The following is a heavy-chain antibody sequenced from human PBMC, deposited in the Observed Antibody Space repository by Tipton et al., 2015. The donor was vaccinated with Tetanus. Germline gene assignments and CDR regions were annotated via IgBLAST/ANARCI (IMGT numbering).Heavy chain of an antibody. CDR1: GFTFSDYY. CDR3: ARDNSVVVVAAPPTPYYYYCMDV. J-gene: IGHJ6*02. CDR2: ISSSGSTI. V-gene: IGHV3-11*01. D-gene: IGHD2-15*01. Sequence: GSLRLSCAASGFTFSDYYMSWIRQAPGKGLEWVSYISSSGSTIYYADSVKGRFTISRDNAKNSLYLQMNSLRAEDTAVYYCARDNSVVVVAAPPTPYYYYCMDVWGQGTTVTVSS.